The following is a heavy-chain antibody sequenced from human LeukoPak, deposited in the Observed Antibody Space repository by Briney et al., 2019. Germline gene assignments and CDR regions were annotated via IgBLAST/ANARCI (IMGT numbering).Heavy chain of an antibody. CDR3: ARVGDYIRYHFDY. CDR2: ISAIGGDT. CDR1: GLTFSSYA. D-gene: IGHD4-17*01. J-gene: IGHJ4*02. V-gene: IGHV3-23*01. Sequence: PGRSLRLACAAPGLTFSSYAMTGVRQAPAKGLEWVSMISAIGGDTYYADSVKGRFTISRDDSKNTLFLQMNSLRAEDTAIFYCARVGDYIRYHFDYWGQGTLVTVSS.